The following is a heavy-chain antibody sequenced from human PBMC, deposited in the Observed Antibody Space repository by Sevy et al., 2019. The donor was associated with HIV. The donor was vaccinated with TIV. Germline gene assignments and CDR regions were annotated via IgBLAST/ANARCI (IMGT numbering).Heavy chain of an antibody. CDR2: ISDDGISK. CDR1: GFSFSSYW. CDR3: HEACQGS. V-gene: IGHV3-74*01. Sequence: GGSLRLSCAASGFSFSSYWMHWVRQAPGKGLEWVSLISDDGISKTYADSVKGRFTISRDNAKNTLYLQMNSLRAEDKALYYCHEACQGSWGQGTLVTVSS. J-gene: IGHJ5*02.